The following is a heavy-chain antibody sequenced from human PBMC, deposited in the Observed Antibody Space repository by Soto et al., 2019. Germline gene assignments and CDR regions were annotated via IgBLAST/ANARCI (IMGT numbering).Heavy chain of an antibody. Sequence: EVQLLESGGGLVQPGGSLRLSCAASGFTFSSYAMNWVRQAPGKGLEWVSTISGSGTNTYYADSVKGRFTISRDNSKTTLYPQMNSLRAEDTAVYYCAKGSYGDYDPDYWGQGTLITVSS. CDR2: ISGSGTNT. J-gene: IGHJ4*02. CDR1: GFTFSSYA. D-gene: IGHD4-17*01. CDR3: AKGSYGDYDPDY. V-gene: IGHV3-23*01.